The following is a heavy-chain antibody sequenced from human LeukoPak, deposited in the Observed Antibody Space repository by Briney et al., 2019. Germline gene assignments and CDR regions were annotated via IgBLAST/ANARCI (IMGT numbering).Heavy chain of an antibody. CDR2: IIPIFGTA. J-gene: IGHJ6*03. CDR1: GGTFSSYA. Sequence: SVKVSCKASGGTFSSYAISWVRQAPGQGLEWMGGIIPIFGTANYAQKFQGRVTITTDESTSTAYMELSSLRSEDTAVYYCARGGPGVEWLSHLSYYYYMDVWGKGTTVTVSS. V-gene: IGHV1-69*05. CDR3: ARGGPGVEWLSHLSYYYYMDV. D-gene: IGHD3-3*01.